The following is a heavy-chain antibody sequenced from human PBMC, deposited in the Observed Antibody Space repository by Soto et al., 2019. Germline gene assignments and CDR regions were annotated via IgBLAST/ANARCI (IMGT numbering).Heavy chain of an antibody. CDR2: INHSGST. V-gene: IGHV4-34*01. CDR1: GGSFSGYY. Sequence: QVQLQQWGAGLLKPSETLSLTCAVYGGSFSGYYWSWIRQPPGKGLEWIGEINHSGSTNYNPSLMSRVTISVDTSKNLLSVKVSSVTAADTAVYYCARGRLYISSWYSQYDFDYWGHRTLVTVSS. D-gene: IGHD6-13*01. CDR3: ARGRLYISSWYSQYDFDY. J-gene: IGHJ4*01.